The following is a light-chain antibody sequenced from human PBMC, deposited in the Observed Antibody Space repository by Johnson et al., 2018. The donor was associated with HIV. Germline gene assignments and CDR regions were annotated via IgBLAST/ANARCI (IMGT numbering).Light chain of an antibody. CDR3: GTWDSSLNALYV. CDR1: NSNIGNNY. J-gene: IGLJ1*01. CDR2: ENN. V-gene: IGLV1-51*02. Sequence: QSVLTQPPSVSAAPGQKVTISCSGSNSNIGNNYVSWYQQLPGTAPKLLIYENNKRPSGLPDRFSGSKSGTSATLGITGLQTGDEADYYCGTWDSSLNALYVFGTGTKVTVL.